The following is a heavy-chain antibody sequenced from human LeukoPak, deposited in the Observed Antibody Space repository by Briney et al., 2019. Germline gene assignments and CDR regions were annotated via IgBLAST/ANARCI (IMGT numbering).Heavy chain of an antibody. CDR1: GYTFTSYG. V-gene: IGHV1-18*01. CDR3: AREVRWAAGTSRRKYDY. J-gene: IGHJ4*02. Sequence: GASVKVSCKASGYTFTSYGISWVRQAPGQGLEWMGWISAYNGNTNCAQKLEGRVTMTTDTSTSTAYMELRSLRSDDTAVYYCAREVRWAAGTSRRKYDYWGQGTLVTVSS. D-gene: IGHD6-13*01. CDR2: ISAYNGNT.